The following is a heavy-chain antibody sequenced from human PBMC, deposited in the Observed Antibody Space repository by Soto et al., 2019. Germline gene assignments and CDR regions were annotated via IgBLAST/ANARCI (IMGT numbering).Heavy chain of an antibody. CDR3: ARRRVPAAPNFAY. Sequence: QVQLQESGPGLVKPSETLSLTCTVSGDSITSYYWNWIRQPPGRGLEWIGYISYSGSSNYKPSLESRVTLSLDTSKNHFSLNLRSVTAADAAVYYCARRRVPAAPNFAYWGQGAPVIVSS. J-gene: IGHJ4*02. D-gene: IGHD2-2*01. CDR1: GDSITSYY. V-gene: IGHV4-59*08. CDR2: ISYSGSS.